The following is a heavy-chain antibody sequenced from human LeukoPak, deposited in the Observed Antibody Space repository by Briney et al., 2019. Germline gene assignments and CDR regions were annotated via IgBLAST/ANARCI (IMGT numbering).Heavy chain of an antibody. J-gene: IGHJ4*02. CDR1: GYTFTGYY. CDR2: INPNSGGT. D-gene: IGHD2-21*02. CDR3: ASSHIVVVTATKTKDDY. V-gene: IGHV1-2*02. Sequence: GASVKVSCKASGYTFTGYYMHWVRQAPGQGLEWMGWINPNSGGTNYAQKFQGRVTMTRDTSISTAYVELSRLRSDDTAVYYCASSHIVVVTATKTKDDYWGQGTLVTVSS.